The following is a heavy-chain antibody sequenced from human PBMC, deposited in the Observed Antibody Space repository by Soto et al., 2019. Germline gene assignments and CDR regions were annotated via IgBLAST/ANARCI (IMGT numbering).Heavy chain of an antibody. CDR1: GFTFSSYA. D-gene: IGHD3-22*01. CDR2: ISGSGGST. J-gene: IGHJ4*02. V-gene: IGHV3-23*01. CDR3: AKWSISGPEPSLDYYDSSGPDLNFDY. Sequence: PGGSLRLSCAASGFTFSSYAMSWVRQAPXKGLEWVSAISGSGGSTYYADSVKGRFTISRDNSKNTLYLQMNSLRAEDTAVYYCAKWSISGPEPSLDYYDSSGPDLNFDYWGQGTLVTVSS.